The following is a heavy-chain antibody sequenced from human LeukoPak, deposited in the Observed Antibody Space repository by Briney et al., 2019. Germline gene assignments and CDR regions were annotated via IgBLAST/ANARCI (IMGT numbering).Heavy chain of an antibody. D-gene: IGHD6-13*01. CDR2: TIPIFGTA. Sequence: SVKVSCKASGGTFSGYAISWVRQAPGQGLEWMGRTIPIFGTANYAQKFQGRVTITTDESTSTAYMELSSLRSEDTAVYYCARAIAAAGYFDYWGQGTLVTVSS. CDR3: ARAIAAAGYFDY. V-gene: IGHV1-69*05. J-gene: IGHJ4*02. CDR1: GGTFSGYA.